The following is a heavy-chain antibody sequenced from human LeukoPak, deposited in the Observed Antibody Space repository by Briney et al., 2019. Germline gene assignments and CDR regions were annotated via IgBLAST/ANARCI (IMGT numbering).Heavy chain of an antibody. J-gene: IGHJ4*02. CDR3: AKASLMITFGGVIGT. Sequence: GGSLRLSCAASGFTFDDYAMHWVRQAPGKGLEWVSGISWNSGSIGYADSVKGRFTISRDNAKNSLYLQMNSLRAEDTALYYCAKASLMITFGGVIGTWGQGTLVTVSS. V-gene: IGHV3-9*01. CDR2: ISWNSGSI. CDR1: GFTFDDYA. D-gene: IGHD3-16*01.